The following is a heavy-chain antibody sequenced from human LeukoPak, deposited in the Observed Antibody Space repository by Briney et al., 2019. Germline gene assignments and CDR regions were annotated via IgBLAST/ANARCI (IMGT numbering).Heavy chain of an antibody. V-gene: IGHV1-3*01. D-gene: IGHD6-19*01. CDR1: GYTFTSYA. CDR3: AREGSKAVAGPDY. J-gene: IGHJ4*02. Sequence: ASVKVSCKASGYTFTSYAMHWVRQAPGQRLEWMGWINAGNGNTKYSQKFQGRVTITRDTSASTAYMELSSLRSEDTAVYYCAREGSKAVAGPDYRGQGTLVTVSS. CDR2: INAGNGNT.